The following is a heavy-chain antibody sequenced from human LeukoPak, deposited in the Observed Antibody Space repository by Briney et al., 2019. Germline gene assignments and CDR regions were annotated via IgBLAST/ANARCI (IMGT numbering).Heavy chain of an antibody. D-gene: IGHD6-19*01. CDR2: IYHSGST. V-gene: IGHV4-38-2*01. J-gene: IGHJ4*02. CDR3: ARSIAVAVYFDY. Sequence: SETLSLTCAVSGYSISSGYYWGWIRQPPGKGLEWIGGIYHSGSTYYNPSLKSRVTISVDTSKNQFSLKLSSVTAADTAVYYCARSIAVAVYFDYWGQGTLVTVSS. CDR1: GYSISSGYY.